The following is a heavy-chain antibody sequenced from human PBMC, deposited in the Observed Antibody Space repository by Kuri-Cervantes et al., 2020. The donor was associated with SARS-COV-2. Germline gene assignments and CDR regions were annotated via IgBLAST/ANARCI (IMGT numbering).Heavy chain of an antibody. Sequence: SGPTLVKPTETLTLTCTVSGFSLSNARMGVSWIRQPPGKALEWLAHIFSNDEKSYSTSLKSRLTISKDTSKSQVVLTMTNMDPVDTATYYCARTYYYDSSGFHFDYWGQGTLVTVSS. V-gene: IGHV2-26*01. D-gene: IGHD3-22*01. J-gene: IGHJ4*02. CDR1: GFSLSNARMG. CDR2: IFSNDEK. CDR3: ARTYYYDSSGFHFDY.